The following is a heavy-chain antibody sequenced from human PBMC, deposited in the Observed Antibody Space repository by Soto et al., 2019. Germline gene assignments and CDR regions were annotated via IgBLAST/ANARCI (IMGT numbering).Heavy chain of an antibody. D-gene: IGHD2-8*02. CDR1: GSSISGHY. J-gene: IGHJ5*02. CDR3: ARTPIGYCSGGTCSNWFDP. V-gene: IGHV4-59*08. CDR2: IYSSGST. Sequence: SETLSLTCTVSGSSISGHYWSWIRQPPGKGLEWVGYIYSSGSTYVRPSLKSRVSMSVDPSKNQVSLRLTSVTATDTAVYYCARTPIGYCSGGTCSNWFDPWGQG.